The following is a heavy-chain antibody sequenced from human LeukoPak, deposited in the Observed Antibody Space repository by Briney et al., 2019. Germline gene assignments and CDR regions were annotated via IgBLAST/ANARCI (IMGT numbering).Heavy chain of an antibody. Sequence: GGSLRLSCAASGFTFSSYAISWVRQAPGQGLEWMGSIIPILGIANYAQKFQGRVTITADKSTSTAYMELSSLRSEDTAVYYCARERLFEVRGVKNDAFDIWGQGTMVTVSS. CDR3: ARERLFEVRGVKNDAFDI. CDR2: IIPILGIA. D-gene: IGHD3-10*01. CDR1: GFTFSSYA. J-gene: IGHJ3*02. V-gene: IGHV1-69*04.